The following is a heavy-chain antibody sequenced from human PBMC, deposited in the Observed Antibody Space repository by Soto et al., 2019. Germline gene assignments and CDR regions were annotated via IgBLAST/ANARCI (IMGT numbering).Heavy chain of an antibody. CDR3: ARDGDCSGGSCYSGPFVYFDY. CDR2: ISAYNGNT. J-gene: IGHJ4*02. D-gene: IGHD2-15*01. CDR1: GYTFTSYG. V-gene: IGHV1-18*01. Sequence: QVQLVQSGAEVKKPVASVKVSCKASGYTFTSYGISWVRQAPGQGLEWMGWISAYNGNTNYAQKLQGRVTMTTDTSTSTAYMELRSLRSDDTAVYYCARDGDCSGGSCYSGPFVYFDYRGQGTLVTVSS.